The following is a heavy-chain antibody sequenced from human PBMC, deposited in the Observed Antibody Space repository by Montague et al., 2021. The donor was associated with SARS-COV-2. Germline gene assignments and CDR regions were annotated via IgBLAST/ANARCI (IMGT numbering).Heavy chain of an antibody. Sequence: SETLSLTCAVYGGSFSGYYWSRIRQPPGKGLEWIGEINHSGSTKYNPSLKSRVSMSVDKSWNQFSLRLTSVTAADTATYYCARRGGGRSDLAYWGQGTLVTVSS. CDR2: INHSGST. D-gene: IGHD1-26*01. CDR3: ARRGGGRSDLAY. J-gene: IGHJ4*02. CDR1: GGSFSGYY. V-gene: IGHV4-34*01.